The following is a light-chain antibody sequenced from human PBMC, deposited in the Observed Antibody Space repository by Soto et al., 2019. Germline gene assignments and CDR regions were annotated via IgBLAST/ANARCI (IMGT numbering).Light chain of an antibody. CDR3: QQYNNWPPT. Sequence: IVMGQCLSTLAVSPGEEATLSCRASRSVSSNLAWYQQKPGHAPRLLXYDASTRATGIPARFSGSGSGTDFTLTISSLQSEDFAVYYCQQYNNWPPTFGQGTKV. J-gene: IGKJ1*01. V-gene: IGKV3-15*01. CDR2: DAS. CDR1: RSVSSN.